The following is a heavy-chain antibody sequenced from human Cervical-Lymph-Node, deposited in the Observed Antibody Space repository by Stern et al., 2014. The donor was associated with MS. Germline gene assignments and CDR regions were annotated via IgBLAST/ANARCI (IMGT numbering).Heavy chain of an antibody. CDR3: AKPITMIVVAESSYFDY. D-gene: IGHD3-22*01. J-gene: IGHJ4*02. CDR2: ISWDGGST. V-gene: IGHV3-43*01. CDR1: GFTFDDYT. Sequence: EVQLDESGGVVVQPGGSLRLSCAASGFTFDDYTIHWVRQAPAYGLEWVSLISWDGGSTYYADSVKGRFTISRDNSKNSLYLQMNSLRTEDTALYYCAKPITMIVVAESSYFDYWGQGTLVTVSS.